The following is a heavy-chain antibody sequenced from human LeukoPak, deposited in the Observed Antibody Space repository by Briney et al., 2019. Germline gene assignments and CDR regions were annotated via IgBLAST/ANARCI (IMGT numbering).Heavy chain of an antibody. J-gene: IGHJ6*02. CDR2: IYYSGTT. V-gene: IGHV4-61*01. D-gene: IGHD3-10*01. CDR3: ARDPPPIYGPGDYYYGMDV. Sequence: SETLSLTCTVSDASVNSASYYWNWIRQSPGKGLEWIGHIYYSGTTNYNPSLKSRVTISVDTSKSQLSLKLTSVTAADTAVYYCARDPPPIYGPGDYYYGMDVWGQGTTVTVSS. CDR1: DASVNSASYY.